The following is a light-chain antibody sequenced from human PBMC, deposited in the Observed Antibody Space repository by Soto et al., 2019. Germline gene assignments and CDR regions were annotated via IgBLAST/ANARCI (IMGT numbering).Light chain of an antibody. CDR1: GSDVGAYNY. CDR3: TSFTSSSTLYV. Sequence: QSALTQPASVSGSPGQSITISCTGTGSDVGAYNYVSWYQQHPDKAPKLMIYDVSDRPSGVSNRFSGSKSGNTASLTISGLQAEDEDDYYCTSFTSSSTLYVFGAGTKLTVL. CDR2: DVS. V-gene: IGLV2-14*01. J-gene: IGLJ1*01.